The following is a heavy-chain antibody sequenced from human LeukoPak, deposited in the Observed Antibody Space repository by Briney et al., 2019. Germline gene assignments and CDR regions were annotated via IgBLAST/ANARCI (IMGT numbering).Heavy chain of an antibody. D-gene: IGHD6-19*01. J-gene: IGHJ4*02. CDR1: GFTFSSYG. V-gene: IGHV3-30*02. CDR2: IRYDGSNK. CDR3: AKSLAVAGSFDLDY. Sequence: GGSPRLSCAASGFTFSSYGMHWVRQAPGKGLEWVAFIRYDGSNKYYADSVKGRFTISRDNSENTLYLQMNSLRAEDTAVYYCAKSLAVAGSFDLDYWGQGTLVTVSS.